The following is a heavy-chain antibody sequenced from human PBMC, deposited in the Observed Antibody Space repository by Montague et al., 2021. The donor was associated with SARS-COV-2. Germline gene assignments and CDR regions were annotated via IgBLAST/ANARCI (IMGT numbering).Heavy chain of an antibody. V-gene: IGHV4-34*01. D-gene: IGHD6-19*01. CDR2: INHSGST. Sequence: SETLSLTCAVYGGSLSGYYWAWIRQTPAKGLEWIGEINHSGSTNYNPSLKSRLTISVDTSKKQFSLKLNSMTAADTAIYYCARESGYSSGWRYYYGMDVWGQGTTVTVS. J-gene: IGHJ6*02. CDR1: GGSLSGYY. CDR3: ARESGYSSGWRYYYGMDV.